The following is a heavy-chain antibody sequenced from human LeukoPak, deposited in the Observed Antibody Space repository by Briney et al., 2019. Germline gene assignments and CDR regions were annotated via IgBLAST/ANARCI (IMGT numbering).Heavy chain of an antibody. CDR2: INPNSGGT. J-gene: IGHJ6*02. Sequence: ASVKVSCKASGYTFTGYYMHWVRQAPGQGLEWMGWINPNSGGTNYAQKFQGRVTMTRDTSISTAYMELSRLRSDDTAVYYCANLILTGYYDGMDVWGQGTTVTVSS. CDR1: GYTFTGYY. CDR3: ANLILTGYYDGMDV. V-gene: IGHV1-2*02. D-gene: IGHD3-9*01.